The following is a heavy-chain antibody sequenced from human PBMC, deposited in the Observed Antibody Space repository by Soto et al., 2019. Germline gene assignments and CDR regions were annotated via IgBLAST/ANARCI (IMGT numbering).Heavy chain of an antibody. V-gene: IGHV4-39*01. D-gene: IGHD6-19*01. CDR1: GGSISSSGCY. CDR2: IYYSGST. Sequence: TVSRRCTVCGGSISSSGCYWGGRGQPPGKGLEWIGSIYYSGSTYYNPSLTSRVTISVDTSKNQFSLKLSSVTAADTAVYYCAMAGWYYYYGMDVWAQGT. CDR3: AMAGWYYYYGMDV. J-gene: IGHJ6*02.